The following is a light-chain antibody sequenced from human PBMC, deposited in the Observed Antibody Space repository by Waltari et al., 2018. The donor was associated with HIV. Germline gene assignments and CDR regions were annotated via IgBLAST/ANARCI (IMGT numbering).Light chain of an antibody. CDR3: VLYMGSGIWV. V-gene: IGLV8-61*01. CDR2: STN. Sequence: QTVVTQEPSFSVSPGRTVTLTCGFTSGPGSSTYYPSWYQQTPVQAPRTLIYSTNTRSSGVPHRFSGSILGNKAALTITGAQADDESDYYCVLYMGSGIWVFGGGTKLTVL. J-gene: IGLJ3*02. CDR1: SGPGSSTYY.